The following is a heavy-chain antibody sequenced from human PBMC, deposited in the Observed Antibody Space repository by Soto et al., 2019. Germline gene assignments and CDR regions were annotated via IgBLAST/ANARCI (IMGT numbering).Heavy chain of an antibody. CDR3: AREDSSSWSYYYYYYGMDV. CDR1: GYTFTGYY. CDR2: INPNSGGT. Sequence: QVQLVQSGAEVKKPGASVKVSCKASGYTFTGYYMHWVRQAPGQGLEWMGWINPNSGGTNYAQKFQGRVTRTRDTSISTAYMELSRLRSDDTAVYYCAREDSSSWSYYYYYYGMDVWGQGTTVTVSS. D-gene: IGHD6-13*01. J-gene: IGHJ6*02. V-gene: IGHV1-2*02.